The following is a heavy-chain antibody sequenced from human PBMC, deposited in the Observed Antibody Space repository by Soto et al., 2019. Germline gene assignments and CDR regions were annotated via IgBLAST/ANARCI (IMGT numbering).Heavy chain of an antibody. CDR3: ARDKITGLLDY. J-gene: IGHJ4*02. CDR2: INHSGST. CDR1: GDSISTDY. Sequence: SETLSLTCTVSGDSISTDYWTWIRQPPGTGLEWIGEINHSGSTNYNPSLKSRVTISVDTSKNQFSLKLTSVTAADTAVYYCARDKITGLLDYWGQGTLVTVSS. V-gene: IGHV4-34*01. D-gene: IGHD2-8*02.